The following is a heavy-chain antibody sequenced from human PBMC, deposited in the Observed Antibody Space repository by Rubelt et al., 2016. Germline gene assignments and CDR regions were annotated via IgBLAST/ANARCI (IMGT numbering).Heavy chain of an antibody. V-gene: IGHV2-5*01. D-gene: IGHD2-2*01. CDR2: IYGNDDK. CDR3: AHRERSTYDY. Sequence: QITLKESGPTLVKPTQTLTLTCTFSGFSLSTSGVAVGWIRQPPGKALEWLALIYGNDDKLYSPYLTSRLTIPKDTSKKQVVLTMTTMDSVDTATYYCAHRERSTYDYWGQGTLVTVSS. J-gene: IGHJ4*02. CDR1: GFSLSTSGVA.